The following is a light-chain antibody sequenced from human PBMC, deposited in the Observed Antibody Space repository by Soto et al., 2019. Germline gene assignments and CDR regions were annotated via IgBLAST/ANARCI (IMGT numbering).Light chain of an antibody. CDR1: SSNIGAGYD. CDR2: GDT. CDR3: QSYDNSLSGNVV. Sequence: QSVLTQPPSVSGAPGQRVTISCTGSSSNIGAGYDVHWYQHVPGTAPKLVIYGDTNRPSGVPDRFSGSNSGTSASLAITGLQPEDEADYHCQSYDNSLSGNVVFGGGTKVTVL. V-gene: IGLV1-40*01. J-gene: IGLJ2*01.